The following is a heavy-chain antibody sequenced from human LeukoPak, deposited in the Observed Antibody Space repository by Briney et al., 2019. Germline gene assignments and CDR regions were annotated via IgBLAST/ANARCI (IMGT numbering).Heavy chain of an antibody. D-gene: IGHD4-23*01. CDR3: AKTQGYFDY. CDR2: IIPILGIA. V-gene: IGHV1-69*04. Sequence: GSSVKVSCKASGGTFSSYAISWVRQAPGQGLEWMGRIIPILGIANYAQKFQGRVTITADKSTSTAYMELSSLRSEDTAVYFCAKTQGYFDYWGQGTLVTVSS. J-gene: IGHJ4*02. CDR1: GGTFSSYA.